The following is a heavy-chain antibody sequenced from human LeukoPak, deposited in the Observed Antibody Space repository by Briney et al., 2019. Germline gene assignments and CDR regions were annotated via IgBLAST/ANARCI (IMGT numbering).Heavy chain of an antibody. CDR2: IYYNGNA. V-gene: IGHV4-59*01. J-gene: IGHJ4*02. CDR1: GGSIMRYY. D-gene: IGHD3-9*01. Sequence: SETLSLTCSVSGGSIMRYYWSWIRQPPGKGLEWIGYIYYNGNANYNPSLKSRVTIAVDTSNNQFSLNLSSVTAADTAVYYCARAIHFAWLLLDYWGQGILVTVSS. CDR3: ARAIHFAWLLLDY.